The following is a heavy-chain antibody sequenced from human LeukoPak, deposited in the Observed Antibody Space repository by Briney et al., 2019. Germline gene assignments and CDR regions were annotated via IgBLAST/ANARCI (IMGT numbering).Heavy chain of an antibody. CDR3: ARFHYDVLTGSCYFDY. CDR1: GYTFTSYG. Sequence: GASVKVSCRASGYTFTSYGISWVRQAPGQGLEWMGWISAYNDNTNYAQKLQGRVTMTTDTSTSTAYMELRSLRSDDTAVYYCARFHYDVLTGSCYFDYWGQGTLVTVSS. CDR2: ISAYNDNT. D-gene: IGHD3-9*01. J-gene: IGHJ4*02. V-gene: IGHV1-18*01.